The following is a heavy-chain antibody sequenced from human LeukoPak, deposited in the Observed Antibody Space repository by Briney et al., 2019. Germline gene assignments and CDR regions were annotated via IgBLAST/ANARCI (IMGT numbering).Heavy chain of an antibody. CDR1: GYTFTGYY. V-gene: IGHV1-2*02. CDR2: INPNSGCT. D-gene: IGHD6-19*01. Sequence: GASAKVSCKASGYTFTGYYMHWVRQAPGQGLEWMGWINPNSGCTNYAQKFQGRVTMTRDTSISTAYMELSRLRSDDTAVYYCARVRIAVAGKYYFDYWGQGTLVTVSS. CDR3: ARVRIAVAGKYYFDY. J-gene: IGHJ4*02.